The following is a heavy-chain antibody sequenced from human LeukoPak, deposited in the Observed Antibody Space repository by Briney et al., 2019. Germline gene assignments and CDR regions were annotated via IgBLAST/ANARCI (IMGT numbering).Heavy chain of an antibody. CDR2: ISAYNGNT. V-gene: IGHV1-18*01. Sequence: ASVKVSCKASGYTFTSYGISWVRQAPGQGLEWMGWISAYNGNTNYAQKLQGRVTMTTDTSTSTAYMELSSLRSEDTAVYYCARDERSLSFYYYYMDVWGKGTTVTVSS. CDR3: ARDERSLSFYYYYMDV. J-gene: IGHJ6*03. CDR1: GYTFTSYG. D-gene: IGHD3-16*02.